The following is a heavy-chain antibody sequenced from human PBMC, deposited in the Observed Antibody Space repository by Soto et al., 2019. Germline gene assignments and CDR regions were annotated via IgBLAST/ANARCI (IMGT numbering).Heavy chain of an antibody. CDR1: GYTFTSYG. CDR2: ISAYNGNT. CDR3: ARYCSGGSCYSGPAFDI. J-gene: IGHJ3*02. D-gene: IGHD2-15*01. V-gene: IGHV1-18*01. Sequence: ASVKVSCKASGYTFTSYGICWVRQAPGQGLEWMGWISAYNGNTNYAQKLQGRVTMTTDTSTSTAYMELRSLRSDDTAVYYCARYCSGGSCYSGPAFDISGQGTMVTVSS.